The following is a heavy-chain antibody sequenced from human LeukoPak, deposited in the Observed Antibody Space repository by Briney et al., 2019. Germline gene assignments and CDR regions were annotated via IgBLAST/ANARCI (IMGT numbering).Heavy chain of an antibody. V-gene: IGHV4-59*08. CDR3: ARRGLGWELLRGDDY. CDR1: GGSISTYY. CDR2: IYHSGST. Sequence: SETLALTCTVSGGSISTYYWNWIRQPPGKGLEWIGYIYHSGSTNYNPSLQSRVTISVDTSKNQFSLKLSSVTAADTAVYYCARRGLGWELLRGDDYWGQGTLVTVSS. D-gene: IGHD1-26*01. J-gene: IGHJ4*02.